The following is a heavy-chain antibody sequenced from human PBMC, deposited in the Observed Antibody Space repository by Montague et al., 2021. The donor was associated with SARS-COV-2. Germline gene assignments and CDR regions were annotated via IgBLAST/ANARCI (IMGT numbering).Heavy chain of an antibody. CDR2: LSATDGSS. Sequence: SLRLSCAASGFTFSSYGMHWVRQAPGKGLEWVSTLSATDGSSYYTDSVKGRFTISRDISKSTLFLQMNSLRAEDTAVYYCAKDPIGNSPRGPFASWGQGTMVAVSS. V-gene: IGHV3-23*01. CDR3: AKDPIGNSPRGPFAS. CDR1: GFTFSSYG. D-gene: IGHD2/OR15-2a*01. J-gene: IGHJ3*01.